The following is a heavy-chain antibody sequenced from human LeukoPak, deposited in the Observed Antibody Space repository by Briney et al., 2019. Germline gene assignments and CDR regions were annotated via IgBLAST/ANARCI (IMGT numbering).Heavy chain of an antibody. Sequence: PSETLSLTCTVSGGSISSSSYYWGWIRQPPGKGLEWIGSIYYSGSTYYNPSLKSRVTISVDTSKNQFSLKLSSVTAADTAVYYCARARREWVVVPAATLSGVDYWGQGTLVTVSS. CDR2: IYYSGST. CDR3: ARARREWVVVPAATLSGVDY. D-gene: IGHD2-2*01. CDR1: GGSISSSSYY. V-gene: IGHV4-39*07. J-gene: IGHJ4*02.